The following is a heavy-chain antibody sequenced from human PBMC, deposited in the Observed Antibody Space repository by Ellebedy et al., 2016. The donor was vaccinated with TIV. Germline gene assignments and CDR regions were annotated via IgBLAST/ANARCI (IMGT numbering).Heavy chain of an antibody. CDR1: GFTFSSYA. CDR2: ISYDGSNK. J-gene: IGHJ6*02. Sequence: GESLKISXAASGFTFSSYAMHWVRQAPGKGLEWVAVISYDGSNKYYADSVKGRFTISRDNSKNTLYLQMNSLRAEDTAVYYCARNLTTGSSGSYYFWGYYYYGMDVWGQGTTVTVSS. CDR3: ARNLTTGSSGSYYFWGYYYYGMDV. V-gene: IGHV3-30-3*01. D-gene: IGHD3-10*01.